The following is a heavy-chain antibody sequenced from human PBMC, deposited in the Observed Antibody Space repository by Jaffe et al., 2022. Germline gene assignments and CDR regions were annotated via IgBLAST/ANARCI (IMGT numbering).Heavy chain of an antibody. CDR1: GFTFSSYG. J-gene: IGHJ6*03. CDR3: AKMVFGVVFGYMDV. CDR2: ISGSGGST. D-gene: IGHD3-3*01. Sequence: EVQLLESGGGLVQPGGSVRLSCAASGFTFSSYGMNWVRQAPGKGLEWVSGISGSGGSTYCADSVKGRFTISRDNSKNTLYLQMNSLRAEDTAVYYCAKMVFGVVFGYMDVWGKGTTVTVSS. V-gene: IGHV3-23*01.